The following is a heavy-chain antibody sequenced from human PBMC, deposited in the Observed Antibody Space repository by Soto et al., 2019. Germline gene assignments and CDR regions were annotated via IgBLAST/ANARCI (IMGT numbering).Heavy chain of an antibody. CDR3: ASMDGVLVTAAMVCVPYYYSYCGMDV. CDR2: IIPIFGTA. V-gene: IGHV1-69*12. D-gene: IGHD2-2*03. CDR1: GGTFSSYA. Sequence: QVQLVQSGAEVKKPGSSVKVSCKASGGTFSSYAISWVRQAPGQGLEWMGGIIPIFGTANYAQKFQGRVTIIAVEYTSRALMELSRLRSEDMVVYYSASMDGVLVTAAMVCVPYYYSYCGMDVWGQGNTVTVSS. J-gene: IGHJ6*02.